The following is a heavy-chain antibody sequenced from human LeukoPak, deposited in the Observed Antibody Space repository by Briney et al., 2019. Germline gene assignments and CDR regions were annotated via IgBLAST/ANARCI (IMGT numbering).Heavy chain of an antibody. V-gene: IGHV3-48*03. CDR1: GFTFSSYE. J-gene: IGHJ4*02. CDR2: IDRSGTTI. D-gene: IGHD6-19*01. CDR3: AKMVHTEQWLVPFDY. Sequence: GGSRRLSCVGSGFTFSSYEMNWVRQAPGKGLEWISYIDRSGTTIDYADSVKGRFTTSRDNARNSLYLQMNSLRAEDTAVYYCAKMVHTEQWLVPFDYWGQGSLVTVSS.